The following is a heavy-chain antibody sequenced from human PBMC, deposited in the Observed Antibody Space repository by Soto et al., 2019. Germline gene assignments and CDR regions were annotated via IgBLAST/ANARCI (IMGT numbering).Heavy chain of an antibody. CDR1: GFTFNTYA. J-gene: IGHJ2*01. CDR3: ANAGPSDEYKTYWYFDR. V-gene: IGHV3-23*01. D-gene: IGHD1-1*01. Sequence: EVQLLESGGGLVQTGGSLILSCAASGFTFNTYAINWVSQAPGKGLEWVSDISGSGLTTYYADSVKCRFTISRDNSYNTLYLQMNSLRSEDTAVYYCANAGPSDEYKTYWYFDRWGRGTLVTVSS. CDR2: ISGSGLTT.